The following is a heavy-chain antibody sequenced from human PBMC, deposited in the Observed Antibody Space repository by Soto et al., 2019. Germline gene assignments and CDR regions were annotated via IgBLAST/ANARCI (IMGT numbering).Heavy chain of an antibody. J-gene: IGHJ3*02. CDR3: AKDRYYGSGRSASSGAFDI. CDR1: GFTFSSYA. D-gene: IGHD3-10*01. Sequence: GGSLRLSCVASGFTFSSYAMSWVRQAPGKGLEWVSTISGSGGSTYYADSVKGRFTISRDNSKNTLYLQMNSLRAEDTAVYYCAKDRYYGSGRSASSGAFDIWGPGTMVTVSS. CDR2: ISGSGGST. V-gene: IGHV3-23*01.